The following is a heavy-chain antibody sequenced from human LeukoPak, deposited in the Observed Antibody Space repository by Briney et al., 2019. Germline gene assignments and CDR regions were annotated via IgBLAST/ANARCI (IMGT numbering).Heavy chain of an antibody. D-gene: IGHD6-19*01. J-gene: IGHJ4*02. V-gene: IGHV1-2*02. CDR1: GYTFTGYY. CDR3: ARVATAVADFFDY. CDR2: INPNSGGT. Sequence: ASVKVSCKASGYTFTGYYMHWMRQAPGQGLEWMGWINPNSGGTNYAQKFQGRVTMTRDTSISTAYMELSRLRSDDTAVYYCARVATAVADFFDYWGQGTLVTVSS.